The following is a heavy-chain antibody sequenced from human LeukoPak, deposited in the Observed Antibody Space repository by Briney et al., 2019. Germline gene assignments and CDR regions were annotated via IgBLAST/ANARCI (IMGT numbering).Heavy chain of an antibody. CDR2: ISYDGSNK. D-gene: IGHD4-17*01. Sequence: GGSLRLSFAASGFTFSSYAMHWVRQAPGKGLEWVAVISYDGSNKYYADSVKGRFTISRDNSKNTLYLQMNSLRAEDTAVYYCAKDLYGDYGDDYWGQGTLVTVSS. CDR3: AKDLYGDYGDDY. J-gene: IGHJ4*02. CDR1: GFTFSSYA. V-gene: IGHV3-30-3*01.